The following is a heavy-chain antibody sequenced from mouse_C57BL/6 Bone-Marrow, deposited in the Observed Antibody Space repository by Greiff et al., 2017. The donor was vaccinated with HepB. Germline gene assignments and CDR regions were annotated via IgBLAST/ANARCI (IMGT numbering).Heavy chain of an antibody. CDR2: INPNNGGT. D-gene: IGHD1-1*01. CDR1: GYTFTDYN. V-gene: IGHV1-18*01. Sequence: VQLQQSGPELVKPGASVKIPCKASGYTFTDYNMDWVKQSHGKSLEWIGDINPNNGGTIYNQKFKGKATLTVDKSSSTAYMELRSLTTEDTAVYYCARRPLRITTVVEGGFAYWGQGTLVTVSA. J-gene: IGHJ3*01. CDR3: ARRPLRITTVVEGGFAY.